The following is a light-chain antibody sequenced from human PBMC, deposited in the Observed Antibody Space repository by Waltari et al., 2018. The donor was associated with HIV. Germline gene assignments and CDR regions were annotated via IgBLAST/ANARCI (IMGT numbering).Light chain of an antibody. CDR3: SSYTRSSTHVV. Sequence: QSALTQPASVSGSPGQSITISCTGTSSDVGGYNYLSWYQQHPGKAPKLMIYEVSNRPSGVSNRFSGSKSGNTASLTISGLQAEDEADYYCSSYTRSSTHVVFGGGTKLTVL. V-gene: IGLV2-14*01. CDR2: EVS. CDR1: SSDVGGYNY. J-gene: IGLJ2*01.